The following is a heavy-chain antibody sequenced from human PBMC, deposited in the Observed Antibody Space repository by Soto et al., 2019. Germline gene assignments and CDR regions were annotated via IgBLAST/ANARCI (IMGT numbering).Heavy chain of an antibody. CDR3: ARYCSGGSCYRWAPDY. J-gene: IGHJ4*02. CDR2: IWYDGSNK. V-gene: IGHV3-33*01. Sequence: QVQLVESGGGVVQPGRSLRLSCAASGFTFSSYGMHWVRQAPGKGLEWVAVIWYDGSNKYYADSVKGRFTISRDNSKNTLYLQMNSRRAEDTAVYYRARYCSGGSCYRWAPDYWGQGTLVTVSS. CDR1: GFTFSSYG. D-gene: IGHD2-15*01.